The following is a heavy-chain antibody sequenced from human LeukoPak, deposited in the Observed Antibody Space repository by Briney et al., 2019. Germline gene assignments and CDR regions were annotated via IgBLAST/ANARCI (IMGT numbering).Heavy chain of an antibody. D-gene: IGHD5-18*01. Sequence: GGSLRLSCAASGFTFHDHAMHWVRQAPGKGLEWVSGISWNSGIIGYADSVKGRFTTSRDNAKNSLYLQMNSLRPEDTALYYCARTTEGGYTYDYFYYYYMDVWGKGTTVTISS. CDR1: GFTFHDHA. J-gene: IGHJ6*03. CDR3: ARTTEGGYTYDYFYYYYMDV. V-gene: IGHV3-9*01. CDR2: ISWNSGII.